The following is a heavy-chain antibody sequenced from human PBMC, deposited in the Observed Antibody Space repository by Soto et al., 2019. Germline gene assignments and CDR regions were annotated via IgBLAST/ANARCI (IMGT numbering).Heavy chain of an antibody. CDR3: ARVRRIAAAGTRYYDMDG. CDR2: MNPNSGNT. Sequence: GASVKVSCKASGYTFTSYDINWVRQATGQGLEWMGWMNPNSGNTGYAQKFQGRVTMTRNTSISTAYMELSSLRSEDTAVYYCARVRRIAAAGTRYYDMDGWGKGTTVTVTS. CDR1: GYTFTSYD. J-gene: IGHJ6*03. V-gene: IGHV1-8*01. D-gene: IGHD6-13*01.